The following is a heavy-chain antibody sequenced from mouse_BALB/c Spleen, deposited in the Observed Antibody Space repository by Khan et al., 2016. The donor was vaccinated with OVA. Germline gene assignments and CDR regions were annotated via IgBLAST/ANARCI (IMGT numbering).Heavy chain of an antibody. V-gene: IGHV1-7*01. J-gene: IGHJ2*01. CDR3: TRDRIDY. CDR2: IIPTSGYT. CDR1: GYTFTTYW. Sequence: QVQLKQSGAELAKPGASVKMSCKASGYTFTTYWIHWVNQRLGQGLEWIGYIIPTSGYTDYNEKFKDKATLSADKSSSTAYMQLSSMTSEDSAVYYCTRDRIDYWGQGTTLTVSS.